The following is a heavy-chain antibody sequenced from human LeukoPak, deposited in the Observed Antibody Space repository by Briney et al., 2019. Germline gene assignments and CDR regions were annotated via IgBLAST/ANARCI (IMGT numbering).Heavy chain of an antibody. CDR1: GFSFNDAW. CDR3: TTDPHSGYCSGVSCYPYAY. V-gene: IGHV3-15*01. Sequence: GGSLRLSCAASGFSFNDAWMSWVRQAPGKGLEWVGRIKSDTDGETTDYAAPVKGRFTISRDDSRNTLYLQMTTLKTEDTALYYCTTDPHSGYCSGVSCYPYAYWGQRTLVTVSS. J-gene: IGHJ4*02. CDR2: IKSDTDGETT. D-gene: IGHD2-15*01.